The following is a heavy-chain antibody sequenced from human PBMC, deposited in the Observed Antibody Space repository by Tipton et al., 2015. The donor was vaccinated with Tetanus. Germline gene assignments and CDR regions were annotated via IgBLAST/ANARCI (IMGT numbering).Heavy chain of an antibody. D-gene: IGHD3-16*01. CDR1: GFTVSSNY. Sequence: SLRLSCAASGFTVSSNYMSWVRQAPGKGLEWVSIIYSGGRTYYADSVKGRLTTSRDNSKNMLFLQMNSMRAEDTAVYYCRSSLNTWYYYGVDVWGQGTTVTVSS. CDR2: IYSGGRT. J-gene: IGHJ6*02. CDR3: RSSLNTWYYYGVDV. V-gene: IGHV3-53*01.